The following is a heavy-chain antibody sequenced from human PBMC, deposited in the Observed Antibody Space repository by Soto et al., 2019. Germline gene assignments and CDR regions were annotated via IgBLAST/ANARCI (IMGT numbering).Heavy chain of an antibody. CDR1: GGTFSSYA. CDR2: IIPIFGTA. CDR3: ARVPGYSGYGAQGYYYYYGMDV. Sequence: SVKVSCKASGGTFSSYAISWVRQAPGQGLEWMGGIIPIFGTANYAQKFQGRVTITADESTSTAYMELSSLRSEDTAVYYCARVPGYSGYGAQGYYYYYGMDVWGQGTTVTVSS. D-gene: IGHD5-12*01. J-gene: IGHJ6*02. V-gene: IGHV1-69*13.